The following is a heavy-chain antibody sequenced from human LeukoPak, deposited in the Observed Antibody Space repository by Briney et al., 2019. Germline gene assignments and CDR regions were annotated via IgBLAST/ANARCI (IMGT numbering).Heavy chain of an antibody. CDR1: GFTLSNYA. CDR3: AKGAFERFGEPSDY. D-gene: IGHD3-10*01. CDR2: ISGGGAYT. V-gene: IGHV3-23*01. Sequence: GGSLRLSCAASGFTLSNYAMTWVRQAPGKGLEWVSCISGGGAYTHYADSVKGRFTISRDNSKNTVSLQMNSLRAEGTAVYYCAKGAFERFGEPSDYWGQGTLVTVSS. J-gene: IGHJ4*02.